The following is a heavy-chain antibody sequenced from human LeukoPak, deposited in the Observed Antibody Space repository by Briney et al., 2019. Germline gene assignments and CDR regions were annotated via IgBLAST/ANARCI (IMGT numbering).Heavy chain of an antibody. D-gene: IGHD3-22*01. J-gene: IGHJ4*01. Sequence: GGSLRLSCAASGFTFSSYGMHWVRQAPGKGLEWVAVISYDGSNKYYADSVKGRFTISRDNSKNTLYLQMNSLRAEDTAVYYCAKLRPDYYDSSGPFDYWGHGTLVTVSS. V-gene: IGHV3-30*18. CDR3: AKLRPDYYDSSGPFDY. CDR1: GFTFSSYG. CDR2: ISYDGSNK.